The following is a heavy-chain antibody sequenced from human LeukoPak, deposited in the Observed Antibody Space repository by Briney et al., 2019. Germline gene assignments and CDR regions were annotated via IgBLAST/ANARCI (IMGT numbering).Heavy chain of an antibody. CDR3: AKAGDATSPGGSFDS. V-gene: IGHV3-30*18. CDR2: ISYDGSNK. CDR1: GFTFSSYG. Sequence: PGGSLRLSCAASGFTFSSYGMHWVPQAPGKGLEWVAVISYDGSNKYYADSVKGRFTISRDNSKNTLYLQMNSLRAEDTAIYYCAKAGDATSPGGSFDSWGQGTLVTVST. D-gene: IGHD3-16*01. J-gene: IGHJ4*02.